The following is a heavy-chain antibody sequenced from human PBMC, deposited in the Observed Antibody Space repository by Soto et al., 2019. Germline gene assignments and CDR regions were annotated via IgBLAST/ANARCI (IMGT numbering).Heavy chain of an antibody. D-gene: IGHD5-18*01. CDR3: ARGIIQLWGPVDMDV. Sequence: ASVKVSCKASGYTFTSYYMHWVRQAPGQGLEWMGIINPSGGSTSYAQKFQGRVTMTRDTSTSTVYMELSSLRSEDTAVYYCARGIIQLWGPVDMDVWGQGTTVTVSS. V-gene: IGHV1-46*01. CDR1: GYTFTSYY. J-gene: IGHJ6*02. CDR2: INPSGGST.